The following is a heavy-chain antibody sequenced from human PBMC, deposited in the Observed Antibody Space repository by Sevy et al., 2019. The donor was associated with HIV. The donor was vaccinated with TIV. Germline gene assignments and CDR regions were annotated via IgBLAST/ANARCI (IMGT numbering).Heavy chain of an antibody. V-gene: IGHV3-21*01. J-gene: IGHJ6*02. CDR3: ARDRVAAGTRGGMDV. CDR1: GFTFSSYS. D-gene: IGHD6-13*01. Sequence: GGSLRLSCAASGFTFSSYSMNWVRQAPGKGLEWVSSISSSSSYIYYADSVKGRFTISRDNAKNSLYLQMNSLRAEDTAVYYCARDRVAAGTRGGMDVWGQGTTVTVSS. CDR2: ISSSSSYI.